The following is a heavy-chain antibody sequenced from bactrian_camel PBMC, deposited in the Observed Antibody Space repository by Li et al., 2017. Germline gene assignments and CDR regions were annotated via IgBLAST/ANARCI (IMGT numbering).Heavy chain of an antibody. Sequence: HVQLVESGGGSVQSGGSLRLSCATSTWHFGTGCLGWFREVPGKGREEIAAIDVDGTTRYGNPMKGRVAISRDTAKNTLYLQMNSLKPEDTAMYYRAAVGLQVTATQALGLMDRGRSMYSGQGTQVTVS. CDR1: TWHFGTGC. D-gene: IGHD3*01. J-gene: IGHJ4*01. CDR2: IDVDGTT. V-gene: IGHV3S26*01.